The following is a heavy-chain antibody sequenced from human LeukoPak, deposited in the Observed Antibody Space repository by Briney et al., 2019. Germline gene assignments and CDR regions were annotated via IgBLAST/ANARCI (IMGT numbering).Heavy chain of an antibody. CDR3: ARPMVRGENWFDP. V-gene: IGHV3-48*04. CDR1: GFTFSSYS. J-gene: IGHJ5*02. CDR2: ISSSSSTI. Sequence: GGSLRLSCAASGFTFSSYSMNWVRQAPGKGLEWVSYISSSSSTIYYADSVKGRFTISRDNAKNSLYLQMNSLRAEDTAVYYCARPMVRGENWFDPWGQGTLVTVSS. D-gene: IGHD3-10*01.